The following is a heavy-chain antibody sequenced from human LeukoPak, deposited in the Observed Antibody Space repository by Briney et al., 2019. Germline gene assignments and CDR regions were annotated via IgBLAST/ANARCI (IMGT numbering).Heavy chain of an antibody. CDR2: IYTSGST. J-gene: IGHJ4*02. V-gene: IGHV4-61*02. D-gene: IGHD6-6*01. CDR3: AKAAARPNPHYFDY. CDR1: GGSISSGSYY. Sequence: SETLSLTCTVSGGSISSGSYYWSWIRQPAGKGLEWIGRIYTSGSTNYNPSLKSRVTISVDTSKNQFSLKLSSVTAADTAVYYCAKAAARPNPHYFDYWGQGTLVTVSS.